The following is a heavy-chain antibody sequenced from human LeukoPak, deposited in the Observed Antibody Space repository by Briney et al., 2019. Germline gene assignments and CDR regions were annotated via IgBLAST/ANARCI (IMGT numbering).Heavy chain of an antibody. Sequence: SVKVSCKASGGTFSSYAISWVRQAPGQGLEWMGRIIPILGIANYAQKFQGRVTITADKSTSTAYMELSSLRSEDTAVYYCASLLHYYDSSAYTDDYWGQGTLVTVSS. D-gene: IGHD3-22*01. V-gene: IGHV1-69*04. CDR3: ASLLHYYDSSAYTDDY. J-gene: IGHJ4*02. CDR1: GGTFSSYA. CDR2: IIPILGIA.